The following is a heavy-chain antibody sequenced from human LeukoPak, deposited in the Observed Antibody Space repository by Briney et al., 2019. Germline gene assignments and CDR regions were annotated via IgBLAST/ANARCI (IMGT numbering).Heavy chain of an antibody. CDR1: GGSISSGDYY. CDR3: AGEPSRFFQSGSGSYIDY. D-gene: IGHD3-10*01. Sequence: SETLSLTCTVSGGSISSGDYYWSWIRQPPGKGLEWIGYIYYSGSTYYSPSLKSRVTISVDTSKNQFSLKLSSVTAADTAVYYCAGEPSRFFQSGSGSYIDYWGQGTLVTVSS. CDR2: IYYSGST. J-gene: IGHJ4*02. V-gene: IGHV4-30-4*01.